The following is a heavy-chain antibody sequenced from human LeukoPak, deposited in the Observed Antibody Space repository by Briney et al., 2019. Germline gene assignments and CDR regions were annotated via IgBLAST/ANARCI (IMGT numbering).Heavy chain of an antibody. V-gene: IGHV3-30-3*01. CDR1: GFTFSSYA. Sequence: GGSLRLSCAASGFTFSSYAMHWVRQAPGKGLEWVAVISYDGSNKYYADSVKGRFTISRDNSKNTLYLQMNSPRAEDTAVYYCARGGYSSSATDYWGQGTLVTVSS. D-gene: IGHD6-13*01. J-gene: IGHJ4*02. CDR3: ARGGYSSSATDY. CDR2: ISYDGSNK.